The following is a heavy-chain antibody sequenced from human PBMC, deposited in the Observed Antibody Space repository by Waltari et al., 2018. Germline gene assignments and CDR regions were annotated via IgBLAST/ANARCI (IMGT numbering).Heavy chain of an antibody. CDR2: IWYDGSNK. J-gene: IGHJ2*01. D-gene: IGHD6-19*01. CDR3: ARDRRAVAGTWYFDL. CDR1: GFTFSSYG. V-gene: IGHV3-33*01. Sequence: QVQLVESGGGVVQPGRSLRLSCAASGFTFSSYGMHWVRQAPGKGLEWGAVIWYDGSNKYYADSVKGRFTISRDNSKNTLYLQMNSLRAEDTAVYYGARDRRAVAGTWYFDLWGRGTLVTVSS.